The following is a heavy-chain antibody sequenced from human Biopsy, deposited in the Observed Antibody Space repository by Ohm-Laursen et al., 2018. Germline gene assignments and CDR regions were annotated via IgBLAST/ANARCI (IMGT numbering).Heavy chain of an antibody. D-gene: IGHD5-12*01. J-gene: IGHJ2*01. CDR1: GDTISTYY. CDR3: ARNRVDVVKVTTIGWNFDL. CDR2: IHYTGHI. V-gene: IGHV4-59*08. Sequence: TLSLTCTVSGDTISTYYWNWIRQTPGKGLEWIGYIHYTGHIRINPSLNSRATISVATSKDQFSLKLSSLTAADTAIYYCARNRVDVVKVTTIGWNFDLWGRGTLVTVS.